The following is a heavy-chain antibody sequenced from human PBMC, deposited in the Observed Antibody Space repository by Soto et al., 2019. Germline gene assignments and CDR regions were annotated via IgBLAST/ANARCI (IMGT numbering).Heavy chain of an antibody. CDR2: IRSKANSYAT. CDR1: GFTFSGSA. CDR3: TAQVSSTYQYYYYGMDV. D-gene: IGHD2-2*01. Sequence: EVQLVESGGGLVQPGGSLKLFCAASGFTFSGSAMHWVRQASGKGLEWVGRIRSKANSYATAYAASVKGRFTISRDDSKNTAYLQMNSLKTEDTAVYYCTAQVSSTYQYYYYGMDVWGQGTTVTVSS. V-gene: IGHV3-73*02. J-gene: IGHJ6*02.